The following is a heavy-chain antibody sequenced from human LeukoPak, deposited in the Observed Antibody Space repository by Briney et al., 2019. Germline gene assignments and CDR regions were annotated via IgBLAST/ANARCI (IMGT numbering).Heavy chain of an antibody. CDR2: ISSSSSYI. J-gene: IGHJ6*03. V-gene: IGHV3-21*01. D-gene: IGHD3-9*01. Sequence: GGSLRLSCAASGFTFSSYSMNWVRQAPGQGLEWVSSISSSSSYIYYAASAKGRFTISRDNAKNSLYLQMNSLRAEDTAVYYCARRLTIDYEILTGYYYYYYMDVWGKGTAVTVSS. CDR1: GFTFSSYS. CDR3: ARRLTIDYEILTGYYYYYYMDV.